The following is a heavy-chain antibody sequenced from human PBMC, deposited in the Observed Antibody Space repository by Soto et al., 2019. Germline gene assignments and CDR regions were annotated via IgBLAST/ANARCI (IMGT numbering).Heavy chain of an antibody. Sequence: GGSLRLSCAASGFTFSSYSMNWVRQAPGKGLEWVSSISSSSSYIYYADSVKGRFTISRDNAKNSLYLQMNSLRAEDTAVYYCARDKYDYIWGSYRPTACYMDVWGKGTTVTVSS. CDR2: ISSSSSYI. D-gene: IGHD3-16*02. CDR3: ARDKYDYIWGSYRPTACYMDV. J-gene: IGHJ6*03. V-gene: IGHV3-21*01. CDR1: GFTFSSYS.